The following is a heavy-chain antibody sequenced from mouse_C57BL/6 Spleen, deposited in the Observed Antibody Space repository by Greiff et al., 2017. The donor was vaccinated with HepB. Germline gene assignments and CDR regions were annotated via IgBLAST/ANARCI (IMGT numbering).Heavy chain of an antibody. D-gene: IGHD2-2*01. CDR3: TRDGVTTKFAY. J-gene: IGHJ3*01. CDR1: GFTFSSYA. CDR2: ISSGGDYI. V-gene: IGHV5-9-1*02. Sequence: EVKLMESGEGLVKPGGSLKLSCAASGFTFSSYAMSWVRQTPEKRLEWVAYISSGGDYIYYADTVKGRFTISRDNARNTLYLQMSSLKSEDTAMYYCTRDGVTTKFAYWGQGTLVTVSA.